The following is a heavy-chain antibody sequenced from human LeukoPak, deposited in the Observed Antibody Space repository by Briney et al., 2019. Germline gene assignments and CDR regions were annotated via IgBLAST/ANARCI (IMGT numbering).Heavy chain of an antibody. V-gene: IGHV4-34*01. CDR3: ARVPRYYYGSGSYYKGFDY. Sequence: SETLSLTCAVYGGSFSGYYWSWIRQPPGKGLEWIGEINHSGSTNYNPSLKSRVTISVDTSKNQFSLKLSSVTAADTAVYYCARVPRYYYGSGSYYKGFDYWGQGTLVTVSS. J-gene: IGHJ4*02. CDR2: INHSGST. CDR1: GGSFSGYY. D-gene: IGHD3-10*01.